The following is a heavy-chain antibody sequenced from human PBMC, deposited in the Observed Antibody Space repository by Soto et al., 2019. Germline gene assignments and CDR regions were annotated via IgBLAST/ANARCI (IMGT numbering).Heavy chain of an antibody. V-gene: IGHV1-3*01. CDR1: GYTFTIYA. CDR3: ARDIFNNYYYYMDV. Sequence: ASVKVSCKASGYTFTIYAMHWVRQAPGQRLEWMGWINAGNGNTKYSQKFQGRVTITRDTSASTAYMELSSLRSEDTAVYYCARDIFNNYYYYMDVWGKGTTVTVSS. J-gene: IGHJ6*03. CDR2: INAGNGNT.